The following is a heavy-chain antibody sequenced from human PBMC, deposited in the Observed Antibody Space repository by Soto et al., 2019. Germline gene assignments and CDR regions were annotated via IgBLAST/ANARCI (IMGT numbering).Heavy chain of an antibody. J-gene: IGHJ4*02. D-gene: IGHD6-13*01. V-gene: IGHV1-69*13. CDR1: GGTXTSYA. CDR3: ARAVGGAAAGTDIDY. CDR2: IIPIFGTA. Sequence: SXKVCFKASGGTXTSYASRLVRQAPGQGLEWMGGIIPIFGTANYAQKFQGRVTITADESTSTAYMELSSLRSQDTAVYYCARAVGGAAAGTDIDYWGQGTLGTVS.